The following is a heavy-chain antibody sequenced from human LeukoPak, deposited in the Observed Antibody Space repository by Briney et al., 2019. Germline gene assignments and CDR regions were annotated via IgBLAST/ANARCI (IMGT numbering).Heavy chain of an antibody. V-gene: IGHV3-30*04. Sequence: GRSLRLSCAASGFTFSTYVMHWVRQAPGKGLEWVAVISKDGINKYYADSVKGRVTISRDNSKNTPYLQMNSLRAEDTAVYYCARDRIRAVAGSGYFDYWGQGTLVTVSS. J-gene: IGHJ4*02. CDR3: ARDRIRAVAGSGYFDY. D-gene: IGHD6-19*01. CDR1: GFTFSTYV. CDR2: ISKDGINK.